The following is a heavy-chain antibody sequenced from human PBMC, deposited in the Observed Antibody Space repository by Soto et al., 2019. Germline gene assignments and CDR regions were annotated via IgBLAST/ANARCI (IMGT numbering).Heavy chain of an antibody. CDR1: GGTFSSYA. CDR3: ARDRAIPSSGYSYFDY. D-gene: IGHD3-22*01. CDR2: IIPIFGTA. V-gene: IGHV1-69*06. Sequence: SVKVSCKASGGTFSSYAISWVRQAPGQRLEWMGGIIPIFGTANYAQKFQGRVTITADKSTSTAYMELSSLRSEDTAVYYCARDRAIPSSGYSYFDYWGQGTLVTVSS. J-gene: IGHJ4*02.